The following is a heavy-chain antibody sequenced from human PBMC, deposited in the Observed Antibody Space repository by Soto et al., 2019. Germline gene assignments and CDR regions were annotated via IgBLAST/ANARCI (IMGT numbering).Heavy chain of an antibody. CDR1: GSTFSSYG. Sequence: GGSLRLSCAASGSTFSSYGMHWVRQAPCKGLEWVAVIWYDGSNKYYADSVKGRYTISRDDSKNTVYLQMNSLGAEDTAVYYCTRDPLIAVAAYDAFDIWGQGTSVTVSS. D-gene: IGHD6-19*01. J-gene: IGHJ3*02. V-gene: IGHV3-33*01. CDR3: TRDPLIAVAAYDAFDI. CDR2: IWYDGSNK.